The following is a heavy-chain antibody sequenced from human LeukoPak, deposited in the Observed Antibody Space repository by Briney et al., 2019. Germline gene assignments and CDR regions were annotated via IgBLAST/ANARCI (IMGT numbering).Heavy chain of an antibody. Sequence: GGSLRLSCAASGFTFSNYGMNWVRQAPGKGLEWVSSISSSSSYIYYTDSLKGRFTISRDNAKNSLYLQMNSLRAEDTAVYYCARDRVRVVSHGFDIWGQGTVVTVSS. CDR1: GFTFSNYG. J-gene: IGHJ3*02. CDR3: ARDRVRVVSHGFDI. CDR2: ISSSSSYI. V-gene: IGHV3-21*01. D-gene: IGHD3-10*01.